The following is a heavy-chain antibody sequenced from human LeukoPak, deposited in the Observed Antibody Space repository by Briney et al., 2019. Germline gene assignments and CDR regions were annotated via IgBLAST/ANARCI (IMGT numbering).Heavy chain of an antibody. CDR1: GYTFTAYY. CDR3: ARGQGYCSSTSCQYNWFDP. V-gene: IGHV1-2*02. J-gene: IGHJ5*02. D-gene: IGHD2-2*01. Sequence: ASVKVSCKASGYTFTAYYMHWVRQAPGQGLEWVGWINPHTGGTNYAQKFQGRVTMTRNTSISTAYMELSSLRSEDTAVYYCARGQGYCSSTSCQYNWFDPWGQGTLVTVSS. CDR2: INPHTGGT.